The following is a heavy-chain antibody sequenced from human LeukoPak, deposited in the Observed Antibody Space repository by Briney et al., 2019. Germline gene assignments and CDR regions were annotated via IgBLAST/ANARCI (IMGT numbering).Heavy chain of an antibody. Sequence: SETLSLTCAVYGYSLTDHYWIWIRQPPGKGLEWVGEVLHTGGTNYNPSLKSRVTISVDTSKNQFFLKLTSVTAADTAVYYCARGPAAIHPWGPGTLVTVSS. J-gene: IGHJ5*02. CDR2: VLHTGGT. CDR3: ARGPAAIHP. CDR1: GYSLTDHY. D-gene: IGHD2-2*01. V-gene: IGHV4-34*12.